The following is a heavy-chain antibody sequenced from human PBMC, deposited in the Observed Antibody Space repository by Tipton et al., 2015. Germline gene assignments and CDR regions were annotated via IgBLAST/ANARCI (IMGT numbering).Heavy chain of an antibody. CDR1: GGSISGGGYY. Sequence: TLSLTCTVSGGSISGGGYYWSWIRQHPGKGLEWIGYAHYSGSTYYNPSLKSRVTISLDKSRNQFFLKLSSVTAADTAVYYCAREITALYMDVWGQGTTVTVSS. CDR3: AREITALYMDV. CDR2: AHYSGST. V-gene: IGHV4-31*03. J-gene: IGHJ6*02. D-gene: IGHD3-16*01.